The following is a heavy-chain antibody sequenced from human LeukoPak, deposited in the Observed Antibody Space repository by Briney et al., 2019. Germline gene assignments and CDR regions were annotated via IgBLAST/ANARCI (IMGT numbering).Heavy chain of an antibody. Sequence: GGSLRLSCAASGFTFDDYTMHWVRQAPGKGLEWVSLISWDGGSTYYADSVKGRFTISRDNSKNSLYLQMNSLRTEDTALYYCAKDSRLGRPDYYYGMDVWGQGTTVTVSS. CDR2: ISWDGGST. CDR3: AKDSRLGRPDYYYGMDV. D-gene: IGHD2-2*01. CDR1: GFTFDDYT. J-gene: IGHJ6*02. V-gene: IGHV3-43*01.